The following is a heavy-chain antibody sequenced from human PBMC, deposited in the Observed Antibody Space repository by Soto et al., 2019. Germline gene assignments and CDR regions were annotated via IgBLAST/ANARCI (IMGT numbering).Heavy chain of an antibody. V-gene: IGHV4-34*01. CDR1: GGSFSGYY. J-gene: IGHJ4*02. Sequence: QVQLQQWGAGLLKPSETLSLTCAVYGGSFSGYYWSWIRQPPGKGLEWIGEINHSGSTNYNPSLKSRVTISVDTSKNQFSLKLSSVTAADTAVYYCARSQRAYFDYWGQGTLVTVSS. CDR2: INHSGST. CDR3: ARSQRAYFDY.